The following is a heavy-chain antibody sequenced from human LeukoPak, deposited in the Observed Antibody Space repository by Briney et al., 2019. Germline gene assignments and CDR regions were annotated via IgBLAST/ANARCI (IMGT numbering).Heavy chain of an antibody. D-gene: IGHD3-9*01. Sequence: SETLSLTCSVSGDSISLSFYYWGWIRQPPGKALEWIGSVYYSGTTSYNPSLKSRVTISVDTSKNQFSLKLSSVTAADTAVYYCARDDDILTGPDDPVRGHYYMDVWGKGTTVTVSS. CDR3: ARDDDILTGPDDPVRGHYYMDV. V-gene: IGHV4-39*07. CDR2: VYYSGTT. J-gene: IGHJ6*03. CDR1: GDSISLSFYY.